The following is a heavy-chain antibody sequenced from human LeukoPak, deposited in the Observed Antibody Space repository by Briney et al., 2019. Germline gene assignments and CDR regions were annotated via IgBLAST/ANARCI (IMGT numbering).Heavy chain of an antibody. CDR1: GFTFSSYW. J-gene: IGHJ4*02. CDR2: IKQDGSEK. Sequence: GGSLRLSCAGSGFTFSSYWMSWVRQAPGKGLEWVANIKQDGSEKYYVDSVKGRFTISRDNAKNSLYLQMNSLGVEDTAVYRCAGSFSAGDYWGQGALVTVSS. D-gene: IGHD6-13*01. V-gene: IGHV3-7*01. CDR3: AGSFSAGDY.